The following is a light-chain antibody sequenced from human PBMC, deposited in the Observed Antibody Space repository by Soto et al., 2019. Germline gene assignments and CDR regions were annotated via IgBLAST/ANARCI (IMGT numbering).Light chain of an antibody. CDR1: QSVRSNF. J-gene: IGKJ1*01. CDR3: QRYDSLRT. V-gene: IGKV3-20*01. Sequence: IVLTQSPGTLSLSPGERATLSCRASQSVRSNFLAWYQQKPGQAPRLLIYGASNRATGIPDRFSGSGSGTDFTLTITRLEAENFAMYYCQRYDSLRTFCQVTQVDIK. CDR2: GAS.